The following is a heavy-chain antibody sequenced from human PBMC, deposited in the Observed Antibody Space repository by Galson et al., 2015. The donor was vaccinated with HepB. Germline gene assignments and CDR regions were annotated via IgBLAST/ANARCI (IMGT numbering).Heavy chain of an antibody. CDR2: ISGSGGTT. Sequence: SLRLSCAASGFTFSSYAMSWVRQAPGKGLEWVSVISGSGGTTYYADSVKGRFTISRDNSKNTLYLQMNSLRAEDTAVYYCAKDSGSVAYCGGDCYGYFDLWGRGTLVTVSS. J-gene: IGHJ2*01. V-gene: IGHV3-23*01. CDR3: AKDSGSVAYCGGDCYGYFDL. D-gene: IGHD2-21*02. CDR1: GFTFSSYA.